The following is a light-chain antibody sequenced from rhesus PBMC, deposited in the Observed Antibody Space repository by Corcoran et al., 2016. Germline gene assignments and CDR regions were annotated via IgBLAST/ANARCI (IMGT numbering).Light chain of an antibody. J-gene: IGLJ1*01. CDR2: DTN. Sequence: QSVLTQPPSASGAPGQCVTISCSRGGSNLGINYLYWYQQFSGKAPKLLIYDTNRRPSGVPDRFSGSKSGTSASLAIRGLQAEDEADYYCAACDDSLRPYLFGNGTRLAVL. CDR1: GSNLGINY. CDR3: AACDDSLRPYL. V-gene: IGLV1-72*02.